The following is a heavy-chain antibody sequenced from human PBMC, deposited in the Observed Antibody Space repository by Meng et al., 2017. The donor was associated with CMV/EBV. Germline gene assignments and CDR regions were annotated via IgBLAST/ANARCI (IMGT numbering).Heavy chain of an antibody. CDR1: GFTVSSNY. J-gene: IGHJ6*02. Sequence: GESLKISCAASGFTVSSNYMSWVRQAPGKGLEWVSVIYSGGSTYYADPVKGRFTISRDNSKNTLYLQMNSLRAKDTAVYYCARDKVLGLRGGDYYYGMDVWGQGTTVTVSS. CDR2: IYSGGST. D-gene: IGHD5-12*01. CDR3: ARDKVLGLRGGDYYYGMDV. V-gene: IGHV3-53*01.